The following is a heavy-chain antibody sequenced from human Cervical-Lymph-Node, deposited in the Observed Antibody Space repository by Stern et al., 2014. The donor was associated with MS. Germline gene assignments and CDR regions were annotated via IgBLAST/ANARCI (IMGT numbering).Heavy chain of an antibody. D-gene: IGHD5-24*01. CDR3: AKGGRRDGYND. V-gene: IGHV3-23*04. CDR2: IGGSGGPT. Sequence: EVQLVESGGGLVQPGGSLRLSCVASGFTFSNYAMTWVRQAPGKGLEWVSVIGGSGGPTYYADSVKGRFTISRDNSKNTLYLQMDSLRAEDTAVYYCAKGGRRDGYNDWGQGTLVTVSS. CDR1: GFTFSNYA. J-gene: IGHJ4*02.